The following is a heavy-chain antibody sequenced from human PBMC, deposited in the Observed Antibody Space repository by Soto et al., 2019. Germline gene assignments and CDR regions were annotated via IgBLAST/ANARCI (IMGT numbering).Heavy chain of an antibody. Sequence: SETLSLTCAVYGGSFSGYYWTWIRQPPGTGLEWIGEINHSGSTNYNPSLKSRVTISVDTSKNQFSLKLTSVTAADTAVYYCARVPGNYYYDGSGYNAFNIWGQGTMVTVSS. V-gene: IGHV4-34*01. J-gene: IGHJ3*02. CDR2: INHSGST. D-gene: IGHD3-22*01. CDR3: ARVPGNYYYDGSGYNAFNI. CDR1: GGSFSGYY.